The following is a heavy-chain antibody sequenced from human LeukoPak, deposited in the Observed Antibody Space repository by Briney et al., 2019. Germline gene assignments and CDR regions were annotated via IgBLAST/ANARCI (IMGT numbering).Heavy chain of an antibody. Sequence: GGSLRLSCAASGFTFDDYAMHWVRQAPGKGLEWVSGISWNSGSIGYADSVKGRFTISRDNAKNSLYLQMNSLRAEDTALYYCAKGSPISGYYGYLFDYWGQGTLVTVSS. CDR3: AKGSPISGYYGYLFDY. CDR2: ISWNSGSI. D-gene: IGHD3-22*01. J-gene: IGHJ4*02. CDR1: GFTFDDYA. V-gene: IGHV3-9*01.